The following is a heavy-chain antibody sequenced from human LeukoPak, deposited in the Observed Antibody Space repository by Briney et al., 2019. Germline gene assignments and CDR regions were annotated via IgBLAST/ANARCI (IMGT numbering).Heavy chain of an antibody. CDR2: NSSAGGTT. D-gene: IGHD5-12*01. J-gene: IGHJ1*01. Sequence: GGSLRLSCSAFGFTFRDYPIHWVRQAPGEGLQYVSANSSAGGTTYYADSVRGRFTISRDNSKNTLYLQMSSLRAEDTALYYCVKVGDSGYGEYYQHWGQGTLVTVSS. CDR1: GFTFRDYP. CDR3: VKVGDSGYGEYYQH. V-gene: IGHV3-64D*06.